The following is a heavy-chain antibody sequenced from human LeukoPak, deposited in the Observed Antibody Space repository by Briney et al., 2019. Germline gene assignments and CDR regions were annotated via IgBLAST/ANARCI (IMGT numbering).Heavy chain of an antibody. Sequence: PRGSLRLSCAASGFTFSSYEMNWVRQAPGKGLEWVSYISSSGNTIFYADSVKGRFTISRDNAKNSLYLQMNSLRAEDTAVYYCARDAQWLGHYYYYGMDVWGQGTTVTVSS. V-gene: IGHV3-48*03. CDR1: GFTFSSYE. D-gene: IGHD6-19*01. CDR2: ISSSGNTI. J-gene: IGHJ6*02. CDR3: ARDAQWLGHYYYYGMDV.